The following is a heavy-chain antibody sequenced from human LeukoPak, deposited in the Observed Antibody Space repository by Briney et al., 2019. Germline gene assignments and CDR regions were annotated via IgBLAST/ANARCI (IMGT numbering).Heavy chain of an antibody. CDR1: GYSFTRYW. V-gene: IGHV5-51*01. J-gene: IGHJ5*02. CDR2: IYPDDSDI. Sequence: GESLKISCQGSGYSFTRYWIVWVRQVPGKGLEWMGIIYPDDSDIRYNPSFQGQVTISADNSISTAYLQGSGLKASDTAMYYCARHKGYLNWFDPWGQGTLVTVSS. CDR3: ARHKGYLNWFDP. D-gene: IGHD1-26*01.